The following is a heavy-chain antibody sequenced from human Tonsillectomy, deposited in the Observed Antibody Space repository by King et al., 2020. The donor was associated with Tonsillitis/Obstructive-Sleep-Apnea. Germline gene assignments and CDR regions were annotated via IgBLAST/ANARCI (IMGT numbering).Heavy chain of an antibody. Sequence: VQLVESGGGVVQPGRSLRLSCAASGFTFSSYGMHWVRQAPGKGLEWVAVIWYDGSNKCYADSVKGRFTISRDNSKNTLYLQMNSLRAEDTAVYYCASISWGLPEIGPGAFDIWGQGTMVTVSS. CDR2: IWYDGSNK. V-gene: IGHV3-33*01. CDR1: GFTFSSYG. J-gene: IGHJ3*02. CDR3: ASISWGLPEIGPGAFDI. D-gene: IGHD1-14*01.